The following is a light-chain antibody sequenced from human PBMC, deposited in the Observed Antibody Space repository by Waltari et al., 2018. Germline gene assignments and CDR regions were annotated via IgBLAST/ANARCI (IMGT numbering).Light chain of an antibody. CDR1: SSDIGIYNH. V-gene: IGLV2-18*02. Sequence: TITCTGTSSDIGIYNHVSWFQQPPGIAPKLLIYDVTYRPSGVPDRFSGSKSGNTASLTISGLQTEDESDYYCASYTSTFTWVFGGGTKLTVL. J-gene: IGLJ3*02. CDR3: ASYTSTFTWV. CDR2: DVT.